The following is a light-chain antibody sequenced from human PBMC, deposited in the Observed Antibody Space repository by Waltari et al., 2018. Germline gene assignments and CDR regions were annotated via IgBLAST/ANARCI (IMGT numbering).Light chain of an antibody. Sequence: QSALTQPRSVSGSPGQPVTLSCTGTSSDVVGYHYVSWYQQHPVKAPNLMIYDVSKRPSGVPDRFSGSKSGNTASLTISGLQAEDEADYYCCSYAGGYSWVFGGGTKLTVL. CDR3: CSYAGGYSWV. CDR2: DVS. CDR1: SSDVVGYHY. V-gene: IGLV2-11*01. J-gene: IGLJ3*02.